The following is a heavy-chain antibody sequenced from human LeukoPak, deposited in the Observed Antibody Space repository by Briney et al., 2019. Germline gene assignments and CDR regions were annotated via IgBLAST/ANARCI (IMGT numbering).Heavy chain of an antibody. CDR2: IYYSGTT. Sequence: PSETLSLTCSVSGASISSYYGSWIRQSPGKGPEWIGYIYYSGTTTYNPSLKSRVTISIDTSKHQFSLTLISVTAADTAVYYCARQGIRGQWLVHFDYWGQGTLVTVSS. CDR1: GASISSYY. CDR3: ARQGIRGQWLVHFDY. V-gene: IGHV4-59*08. D-gene: IGHD6-19*01. J-gene: IGHJ4*02.